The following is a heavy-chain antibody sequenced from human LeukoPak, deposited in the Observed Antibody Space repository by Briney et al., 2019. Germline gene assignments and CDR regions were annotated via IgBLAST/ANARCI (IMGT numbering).Heavy chain of an antibody. CDR2: INPNSGGT. CDR3: ARDHALDAHDYYGFYYFDY. Sequence: ASVKVSCKASGYTFTGYYMHWVRQAPGQGLEWMGWINPNSGGTNHAQKFQGRVTMTRDTSISTAYMELSRLRSDDTAVYYCARDHALDAHDYYGFYYFDYWGQGTLVTVSS. J-gene: IGHJ4*02. D-gene: IGHD3-10*01. V-gene: IGHV1-2*02. CDR1: GYTFTGYY.